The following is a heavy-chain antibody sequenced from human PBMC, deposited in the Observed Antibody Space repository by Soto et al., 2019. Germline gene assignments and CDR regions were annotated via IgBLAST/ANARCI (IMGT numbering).Heavy chain of an antibody. CDR1: GYTFTGYY. D-gene: IGHD3-3*01. CDR3: ARDKIYDFWSGYYTGDVYYYGMDV. CDR2: INPNSGGT. Sequence: ASVKVSCKASGYTFTGYYMHWLRQSPGQGLEWMGWINPNSGGTNYARKFQGWVTMTRDTSISTAYMELSRLRSDDTAVYYCARDKIYDFWSGYYTGDVYYYGMDVWGQGTTVTVSS. J-gene: IGHJ6*02. V-gene: IGHV1-2*04.